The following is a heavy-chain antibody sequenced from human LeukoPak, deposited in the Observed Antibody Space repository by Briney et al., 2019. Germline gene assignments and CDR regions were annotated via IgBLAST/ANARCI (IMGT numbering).Heavy chain of an antibody. J-gene: IGHJ4*02. D-gene: IGHD1-26*01. Sequence: GGSLRLSCAASGFTFSSYDMHWVRQATGKGLEWVSAIGTAGDTYYPGSVKGRFTISRENAKNSLYLQMNSLRAGDTAVYYCARGVRGSYYEGAYFGYWGQGTLVTVSS. CDR3: ARGVRGSYYEGAYFGY. CDR1: GFTFSSYD. V-gene: IGHV3-13*01. CDR2: IGTAGDT.